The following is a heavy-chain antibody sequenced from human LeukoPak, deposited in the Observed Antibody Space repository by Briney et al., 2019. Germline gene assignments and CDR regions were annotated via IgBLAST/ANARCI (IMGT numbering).Heavy chain of an antibody. CDR3: ARRRIVGSTDDAFDI. V-gene: IGHV3-30-3*01. CDR2: ISSDGNTK. D-gene: IGHD1-26*01. Sequence: GGSLRLSCAASGFTFSSYAMHWVRQAPGKGLEWAAVISSDGNTKYYADSVKGRFTISRDNSNTTLYLQMNSLRADDTAIYYCARRRIVGSTDDAFDIWGQGTMVILSS. J-gene: IGHJ3*02. CDR1: GFTFSSYA.